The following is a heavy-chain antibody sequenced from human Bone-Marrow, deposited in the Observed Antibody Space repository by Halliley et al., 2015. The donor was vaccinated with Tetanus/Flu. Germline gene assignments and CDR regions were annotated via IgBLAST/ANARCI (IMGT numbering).Heavy chain of an antibody. J-gene: IGHJ4*02. CDR2: IYYSGTT. Sequence: TLSLTCTVPGVSISSGGYYWNWVRQHPGKGLEWIGHIYYSGTTYYNPSLKSRFSISVDTSKNQFSLKLSSMTAADTAVYYCARGLYYFRSGSYFDFWGPGTLVPVSS. CDR1: GVSISSGGYY. D-gene: IGHD3-10*01. CDR3: ARGLYYFRSGSYFDF. V-gene: IGHV4-31*03.